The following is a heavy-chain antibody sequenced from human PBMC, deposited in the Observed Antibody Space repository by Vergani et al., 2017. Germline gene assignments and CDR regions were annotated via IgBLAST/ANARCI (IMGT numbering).Heavy chain of an antibody. D-gene: IGHD2-8*01. J-gene: IGHJ4*02. V-gene: IGHV1-18*01. CDR1: GYRFISSG. CDR3: LRVMGDY. Sequence: QVQLVQSGAEVGKPGASLKVSCKASGYRFISSGISWVRQAPGQGLEWMGWINPYDGNRNSAERFQGRVTMTTDTSTTSAYMELRSLTSDDTAVYYCLRVMGDYWGQGTPVTVSS. CDR2: INPYDGNR.